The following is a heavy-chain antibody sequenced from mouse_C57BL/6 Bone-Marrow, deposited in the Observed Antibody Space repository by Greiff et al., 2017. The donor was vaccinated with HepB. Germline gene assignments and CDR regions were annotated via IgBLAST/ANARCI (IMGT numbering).Heavy chain of an antibody. J-gene: IGHJ4*01. CDR3: ARGYYGSSLVDY. V-gene: IGHV1-19*01. D-gene: IGHD1-1*01. CDR2: INPYNGGT. Sequence: EVQLQQSGPVLVKPGASVKMSCKASGYTFTDYYMNWVKQSHGKSLEWIGVINPYNGGTSYNQKFKGKATLTVDKSSSTAYMELNSLTSEDSAVYYCARGYYGSSLVDYWGQGTSVTVSS. CDR1: GYTFTDYY.